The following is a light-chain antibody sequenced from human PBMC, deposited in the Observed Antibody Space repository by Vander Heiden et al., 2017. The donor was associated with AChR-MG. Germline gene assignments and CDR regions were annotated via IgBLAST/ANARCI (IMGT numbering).Light chain of an antibody. J-gene: IGLJ3*02. Sequence: QSVLTHPPSASGTPGPRVTIPCSGSSSNIGSNTVNWYQQLPGTAPKLLIYSSNQRPSGVPDRFSGSKSGTSASLAISGLQSEDEADYYCAAWDDSLNGWVFGGETKLTVL. CDR2: SSN. CDR3: AAWDDSLNGWV. V-gene: IGLV1-44*01. CDR1: SSNIGSNT.